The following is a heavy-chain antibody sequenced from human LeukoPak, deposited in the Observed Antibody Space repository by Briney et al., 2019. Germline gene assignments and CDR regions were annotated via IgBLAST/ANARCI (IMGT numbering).Heavy chain of an antibody. D-gene: IGHD5-18*01. CDR2: ISDSGRAT. J-gene: IGHJ4*02. V-gene: IGHV3-23*01. CDR3: ARHDSFIPY. CDR1: GFIFSDYA. Sequence: GGSLRLSYASSGFIFSDYAISWVRQAPGKGLEWVSGISDSGRATYYADSVKGRYTISRDNSKNTVSLQMNSLAAEDTAVYFCARHDSFIPYWGQGTPVTVSP.